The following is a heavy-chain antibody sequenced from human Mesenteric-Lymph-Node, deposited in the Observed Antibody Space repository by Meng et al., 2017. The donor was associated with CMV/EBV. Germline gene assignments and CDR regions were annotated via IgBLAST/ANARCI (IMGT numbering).Heavy chain of an antibody. CDR3: ARDSGYCSSNSCYLVSYY. CDR1: GFTVSSNY. V-gene: IGHV3-53*01. CDR2: IYSGGST. J-gene: IGHJ4*02. Sequence: GGSLRLSCAASGFTVSSNYMSWVRQAPGKGLEWVSVIYSGGSTYYANSVKGRFTISRDNSKNTLYLQMNSLRAEDTAVYYCARDSGYCSSNSCYLVSYYWGQGTLVTVSS. D-gene: IGHD2-2*01.